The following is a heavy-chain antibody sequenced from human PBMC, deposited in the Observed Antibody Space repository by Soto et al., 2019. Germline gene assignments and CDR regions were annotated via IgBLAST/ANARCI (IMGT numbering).Heavy chain of an antibody. CDR2: INSDGSST. J-gene: IGHJ6*02. D-gene: IGHD3-22*01. CDR3: ARNYYDSSGYCYSPGYYGMDF. CDR1: GFTFSSYW. Sequence: GGSLRLSCAASGFTFSSYWMHWVRQAPGKGLVWVSRINSDGSSTSYADSVKGRFTISRDSAKNTLYLQMNSLRAEDTAVYYCARNYYDSSGYCYSPGYYGMDFWGQGTTVTVSS. V-gene: IGHV3-74*01.